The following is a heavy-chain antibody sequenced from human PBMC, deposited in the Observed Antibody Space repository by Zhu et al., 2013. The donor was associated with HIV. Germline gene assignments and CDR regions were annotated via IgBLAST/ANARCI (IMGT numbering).Heavy chain of an antibody. CDR1: GGTFSSYS. D-gene: IGHD2-8*02. J-gene: IGHJ3*02. CDR2: IIPIFGAP. V-gene: IGHV1-69*01. CDR3: VRGGYRWAFDI. Sequence: QVQLVQSGAEVKKPGSSVRVSCKASGGTFSSYSFSWVRQGPGQGLEWMGGIIPIFGAPSYAQKFQGRVTITADESTTTAYMELSSLRSEDTAVYYCVRGGYRWAFDIWGQGTVVIVSS.